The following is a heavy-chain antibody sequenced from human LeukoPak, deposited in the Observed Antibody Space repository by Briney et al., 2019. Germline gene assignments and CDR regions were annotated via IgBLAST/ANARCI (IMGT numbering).Heavy chain of an antibody. D-gene: IGHD6-25*01. Sequence: GGSLRLSCAASGFTFSNYGMHWVRQAPGKGLEWEAVIWYDGSNKYYTDSVKGRFTISRDNSKNTLYLQMNSLRAEDTAVFYCAKDRGIAARPPFYYFDYWGQGTLVTVSS. V-gene: IGHV3-33*06. CDR3: AKDRGIAARPPFYYFDY. CDR1: GFTFSNYG. CDR2: IWYDGSNK. J-gene: IGHJ4*02.